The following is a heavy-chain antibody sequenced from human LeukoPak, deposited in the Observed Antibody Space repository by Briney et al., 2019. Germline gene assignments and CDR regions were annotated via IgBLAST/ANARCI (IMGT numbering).Heavy chain of an antibody. Sequence: PGGSLRLSCAASGFTFSIYDMSWVRQAPGKRLEWVSGISDTGGSTYYADSVKGRFTFSRDNSKNTMYLQMNSLRAEDTAVYYCAKSRPGPYFDYWGQGTLVTVSS. CDR1: GFTFSIYD. D-gene: IGHD3-10*01. CDR2: ISDTGGST. CDR3: AKSRPGPYFDY. V-gene: IGHV3-23*01. J-gene: IGHJ4*02.